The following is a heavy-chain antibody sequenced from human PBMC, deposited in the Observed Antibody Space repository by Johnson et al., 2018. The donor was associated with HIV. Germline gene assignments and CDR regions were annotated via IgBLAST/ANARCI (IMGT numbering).Heavy chain of an antibody. J-gene: IGHJ3*02. V-gene: IGHV3-13*01. CDR1: GFTFSSYD. CDR3: ARGMYYNFWSGYGIRWDAFDI. Sequence: VQLVESGGGLVQPGGSLRLSCAASGFTFSSYDMHWVRQATGKGLEWVSAIGTAGDTYYPGSVKGRFTISRADAKSSLYLQMNSLRAGDTAVYYCARGMYYNFWSGYGIRWDAFDIWGQGTMVTVSS. D-gene: IGHD3-3*01. CDR2: IGTAGDT.